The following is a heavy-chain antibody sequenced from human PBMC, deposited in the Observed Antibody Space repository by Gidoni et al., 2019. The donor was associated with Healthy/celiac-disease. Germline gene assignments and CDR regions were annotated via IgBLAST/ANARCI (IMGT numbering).Heavy chain of an antibody. Sequence: EVQMVESGGGLVQRGGSLRLSCAAYGFTFSSYSMNWVGQAPGKGLEWVSYISSSSSTIYYADSVKGRFTISRDNAKNSLYLQMNSLRDEDTAVYYCAREVGWFGELFDYWGQGTLVTVSS. D-gene: IGHD3-10*01. CDR2: ISSSSSTI. V-gene: IGHV3-48*02. CDR3: AREVGWFGELFDY. CDR1: GFTFSSYS. J-gene: IGHJ4*02.